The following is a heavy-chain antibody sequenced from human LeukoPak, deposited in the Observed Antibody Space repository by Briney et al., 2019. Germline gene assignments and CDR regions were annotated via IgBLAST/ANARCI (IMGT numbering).Heavy chain of an antibody. Sequence: PSETLSLTCTVSGGSISSYYWSWIRQPPGKGLEWIGYIYTSGSTNYNPSLKSRLTISVDTSKNQFSLKLSSVTAADTAVYYCARHIPDSSSSVFDYWGQGALVTVSS. J-gene: IGHJ4*02. CDR2: IYTSGST. CDR1: GGSISSYY. D-gene: IGHD6-6*01. V-gene: IGHV4-4*09. CDR3: ARHIPDSSSSVFDY.